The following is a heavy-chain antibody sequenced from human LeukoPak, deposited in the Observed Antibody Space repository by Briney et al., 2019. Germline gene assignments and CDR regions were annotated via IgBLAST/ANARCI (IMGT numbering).Heavy chain of an antibody. Sequence: GGSLRLSCAASGFTFSSHSMNWVRQAPGKGLEWVSYISSSSSTIYYADSVKGRFTISRDNVKNSLYLQMNSLRAEDTAVYYCARGAYYYEDWGQGTLVTVSS. CDR2: ISSSSSTI. D-gene: IGHD3-22*01. J-gene: IGHJ4*02. V-gene: IGHV3-48*01. CDR3: ARGAYYYED. CDR1: GFTFSSHS.